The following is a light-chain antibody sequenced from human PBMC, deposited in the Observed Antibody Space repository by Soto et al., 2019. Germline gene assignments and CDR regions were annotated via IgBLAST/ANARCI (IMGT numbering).Light chain of an antibody. V-gene: IGKV3-20*01. CDR3: QQYGGSPIT. CDR2: VAS. Sequence: EIVLTQSPGTLSLYPGERATLSCRASQSVSSNFLAWFQQQPGQAPRLLVYVASSRVTGIPDRFSGSGSGTDFTLTISRLEPEDFAVYYCQQYGGSPITFVQGTRLEIK. CDR1: QSVSSNF. J-gene: IGKJ5*01.